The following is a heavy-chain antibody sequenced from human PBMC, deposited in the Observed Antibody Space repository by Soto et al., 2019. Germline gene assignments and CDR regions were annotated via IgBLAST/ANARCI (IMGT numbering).Heavy chain of an antibody. Sequence: SETLSLTCAVYGGSFSGYYWSWIRQPPGKGLEWIGEINHSGSTNYNPSLKSRVTISVDTSKNQFSLKLSSVTAADTAVYYCARSYDILTGPNYYYYYGMDVWGQGTTVT. V-gene: IGHV4-34*01. J-gene: IGHJ6*02. CDR3: ARSYDILTGPNYYYYYGMDV. CDR2: INHSGST. D-gene: IGHD3-9*01. CDR1: GGSFSGYY.